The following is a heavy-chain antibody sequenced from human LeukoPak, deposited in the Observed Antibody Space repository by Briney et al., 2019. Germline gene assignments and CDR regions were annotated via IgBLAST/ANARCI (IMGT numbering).Heavy chain of an antibody. CDR2: IYYSGST. J-gene: IGHJ3*02. CDR3: ARRITMIKGRAFDI. CDR1: GGSISSGGYY. Sequence: SETLSLTCTVSGGSISSGGYYWSWIHQHPGKGLEWIGYIYYSGSTYYNPSLKSRVTISVDTSKNQFSLKLSSVTAADTAVYYCARRITMIKGRAFDIWGQGTMVTVSS. D-gene: IGHD3-22*01. V-gene: IGHV4-31*03.